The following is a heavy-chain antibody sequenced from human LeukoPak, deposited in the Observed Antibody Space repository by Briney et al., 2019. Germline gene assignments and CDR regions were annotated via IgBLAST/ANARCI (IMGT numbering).Heavy chain of an antibody. CDR1: GFTFSSYA. J-gene: IGHJ4*02. CDR3: AKDSAEGYSSSWYPYYYDSSGYYPSPFDY. Sequence: QAGGSLRLSCAASGFTFSSYAMSWVRQAPGKGLEWVSAISGSGGSTYYADSVKGRFTISRDNSKNTLYLQMNSLRAEDTAVYYCAKDSAEGYSSSWYPYYYDSSGYYPSPFDYWGQGTLVTVSS. CDR2: ISGSGGST. D-gene: IGHD3-22*01. V-gene: IGHV3-23*01.